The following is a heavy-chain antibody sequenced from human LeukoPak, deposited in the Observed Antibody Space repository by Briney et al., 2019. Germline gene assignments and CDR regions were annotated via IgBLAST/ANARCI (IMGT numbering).Heavy chain of an antibody. CDR2: IDPSGGST. V-gene: IGHV1-46*01. Sequence: ASVRVSCKASGYTFTSYYMHWVRQAPGEGVEWMGIIDPSGGSTSYAQKFQGRVTITRDRSTSTVYMELSSLRSEDTVVYYCARGGPARLFVVGSLFDYWGQGTLVTVSS. CDR3: ARGGPARLFVVGSLFDY. D-gene: IGHD2-15*01. CDR1: GYTFTSYY. J-gene: IGHJ4*02.